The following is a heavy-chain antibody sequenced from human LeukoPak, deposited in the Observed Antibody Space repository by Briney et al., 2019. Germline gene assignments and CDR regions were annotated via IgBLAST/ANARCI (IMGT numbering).Heavy chain of an antibody. J-gene: IGHJ4*02. CDR2: IKSKTDGGTT. D-gene: IGHD6-13*01. CDR1: GFIFSNAW. Sequence: PGGSLRLSCAASGFIFSNAWMSWVRQAPGKGLEWVGRIKSKTDGGTTDYAAPVKGRFTISRDDSENTLYLQMNSLKTEDTAVYYCTTGVRIAASGRGGYWGRGTLVTVSS. V-gene: IGHV3-15*01. CDR3: TTGVRIAASGRGGY.